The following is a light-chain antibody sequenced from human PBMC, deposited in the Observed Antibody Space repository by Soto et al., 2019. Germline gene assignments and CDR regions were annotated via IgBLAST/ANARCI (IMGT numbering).Light chain of an antibody. V-gene: IGLV7-46*01. CDR2: DTS. CDR3: LLSYSPTRL. Sequence: QAVVTQEPSLTVSPGGTVTLTCGSSTGPVTSGQYPYWFQQKPGQAPRTLIYDTSNRHSWTPARFSGSLLGGKAALTLSGAQPEDEAEYYCLLSYSPTRLFGGGTKVTVL. J-gene: IGLJ3*02. CDR1: TGPVTSGQY.